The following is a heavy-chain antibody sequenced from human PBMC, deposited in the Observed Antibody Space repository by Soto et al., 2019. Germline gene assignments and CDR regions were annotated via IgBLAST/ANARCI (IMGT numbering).Heavy chain of an antibody. CDR1: VFTFSSYA. V-gene: IGHV3-23*01. CDR3: AKEQWELPPEVYYFAY. D-gene: IGHD1-26*01. CDR2: ISGSGGST. Sequence: WGSLLLSCAASVFTFSSYAMSLVRQAPGKGLEWVSAISGSGGSTYYADSVKGRFTISIDNSKNTLYLQMNSLRAEDTAVYYCAKEQWELPPEVYYFAYWGQGTLVTVPQ. J-gene: IGHJ4*02.